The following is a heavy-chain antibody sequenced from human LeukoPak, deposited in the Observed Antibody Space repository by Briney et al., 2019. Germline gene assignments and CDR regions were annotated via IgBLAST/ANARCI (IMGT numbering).Heavy chain of an antibody. D-gene: IGHD4-11*01. CDR3: ARGNYHYYYYMDA. V-gene: IGHV1-69*06. CDR1: GYTFTGYY. Sequence: ASVKVSCKASGYTFTGYYMHWVRQAPGQGLEWMGGIIPIFGTANYAQKFQGRVTITADKSTSTAYMELSRLRSEDTAVYYCARGNYHYYYYMDAWGKGTTVTVSS. J-gene: IGHJ6*03. CDR2: IIPIFGTA.